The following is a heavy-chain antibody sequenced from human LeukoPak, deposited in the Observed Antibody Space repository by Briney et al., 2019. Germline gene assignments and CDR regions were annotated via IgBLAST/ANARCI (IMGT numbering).Heavy chain of an antibody. CDR1: GFTFSSYG. D-gene: IGHD5-18*01. CDR3: AKNVHYQGYSYGGIDY. CDR2: ISYDGSDK. J-gene: IGHJ4*02. Sequence: GGSLRLSCAASGFTFSSYGMHWVRQAPGKGLEWVAVISYDGSDKYSADSVKGRFTISRDNSKNTLYLQMNSLRAEDTAVYYCAKNVHYQGYSYGGIDYWGQGTLVTVSS. V-gene: IGHV3-30*18.